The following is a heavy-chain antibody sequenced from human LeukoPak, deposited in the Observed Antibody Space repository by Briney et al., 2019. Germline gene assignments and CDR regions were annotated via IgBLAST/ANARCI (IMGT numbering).Heavy chain of an antibody. CDR1: GGSISSYY. D-gene: IGHD5-12*01. CDR2: IYYSGSA. J-gene: IGHJ4*02. CDR3: ARVSGYDWESFHDY. Sequence: PSETLSLTCTVSGGSISSYYWSWIRQPPGKGLEWIGYIYYSGSANYNPSLKSRVTISVDTSKKQFSLRLSSATAADTPVYYCARVSGYDWESFHDYWGQGILVTVSS. V-gene: IGHV4-59*01.